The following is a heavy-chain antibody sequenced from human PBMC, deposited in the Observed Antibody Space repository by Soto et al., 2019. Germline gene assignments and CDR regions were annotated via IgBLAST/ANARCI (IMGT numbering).Heavy chain of an antibody. Sequence: EVQLLESGGGLVQPGGSLRLSCAASGFTFTTYAMTWVRQAPGKGLEWVSAINSAGTTYYADSVKGRFTISRDNAKNTLYLQMNGPRAEDTAVYYCAKDWYEDYWGQGTLVTVSS. D-gene: IGHD6-13*01. J-gene: IGHJ4*02. V-gene: IGHV3-23*01. CDR3: AKDWYEDY. CDR2: INSAGTT. CDR1: GFTFTTYA.